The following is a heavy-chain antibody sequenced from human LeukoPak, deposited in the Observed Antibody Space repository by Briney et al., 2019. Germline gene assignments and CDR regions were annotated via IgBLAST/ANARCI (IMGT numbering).Heavy chain of an antibody. D-gene: IGHD6-13*01. CDR2: IYHSGST. CDR3: ARDRTIAAAGTDFDY. V-gene: IGHV4-4*02. J-gene: IGHJ4*02. CDR1: GGSGGSISSSNW. Sequence: PSGTLSLTCAVSGGSGGSISSSNWWNWVRQPPGKGLEWIGEIYHSGSTNYNPSLKSRVTISIDKSKNQFSLKLSSVTAADTAVYYCARDRTIAAAGTDFDYWGQGTLVTVSS.